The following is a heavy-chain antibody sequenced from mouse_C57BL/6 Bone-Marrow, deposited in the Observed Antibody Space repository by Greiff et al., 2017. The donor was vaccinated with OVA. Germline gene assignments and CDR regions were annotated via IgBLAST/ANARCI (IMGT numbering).Heavy chain of an antibody. CDR2: ISSGGSYT. CDR1: GFTFSSYG. CDR3: ARLY. J-gene: IGHJ2*01. Sequence: DVKLVESGGDLVKPGGSLKLSCAASGFTFSSYGMSWVRQTPDKRLEWVATISSGGSYTYYPDSVKGRFTISRDNAKNTLYLQMSSLKSEDTAMYYCARLYWGQGTTLTVSS. V-gene: IGHV5-6*02.